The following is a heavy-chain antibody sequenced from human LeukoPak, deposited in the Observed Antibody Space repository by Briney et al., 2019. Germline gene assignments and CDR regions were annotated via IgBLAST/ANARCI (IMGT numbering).Heavy chain of an antibody. CDR3: ARRPLAGTSPLYYYYYMDV. V-gene: IGHV1-8*01. D-gene: IGHD6-19*01. CDR2: MNPNSGNT. Sequence: ASAKVSRKAPGYTFTSYDINWVRQATGQGLEWMGWMNPNSGNTGYAQKFQGRVTMTRNTSISTAYMELSSLRSEDTAVYYCARRPLAGTSPLYYYYYMDVWGKGTTVTVSS. J-gene: IGHJ6*03. CDR1: GYTFTSYD.